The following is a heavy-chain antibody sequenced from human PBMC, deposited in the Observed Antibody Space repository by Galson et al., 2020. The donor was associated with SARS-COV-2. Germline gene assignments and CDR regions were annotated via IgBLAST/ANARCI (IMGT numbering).Heavy chain of an antibody. CDR2: ISSSSSTI. CDR3: AREGSMIVVSNWFDP. J-gene: IGHJ5*02. Sequence: GESLKISCAASGFTFSSYSMNWVRQAPGKGLEWVSYISSSSSTIYYADSVKGRFTISRDNAKNSLYLQMNSLRAEDTAVYYCAREGSMIVVSNWFDPWGQGTLVTVSS. CDR1: GFTFSSYS. D-gene: IGHD3-22*01. V-gene: IGHV3-48*01.